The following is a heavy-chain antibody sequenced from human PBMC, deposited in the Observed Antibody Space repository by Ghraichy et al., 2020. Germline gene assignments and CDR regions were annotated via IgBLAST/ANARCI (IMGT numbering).Heavy chain of an antibody. Sequence: ASVKVSCKVSGYTLTELSMHWVRQAPGKGLEWMGGFDPEDGETIYAQKFQGRVTMTEDTSTDTAYMELSSLRSEDTAVYYCATDLYDSSGYYYFYWGQGTLVTVSS. D-gene: IGHD3-22*01. CDR3: ATDLYDSSGYYYFY. CDR2: FDPEDGET. V-gene: IGHV1-24*01. J-gene: IGHJ4*02. CDR1: GYTLTELS.